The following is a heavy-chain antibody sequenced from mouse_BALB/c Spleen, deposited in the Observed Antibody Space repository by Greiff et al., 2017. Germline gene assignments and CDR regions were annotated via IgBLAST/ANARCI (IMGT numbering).Heavy chain of an antibody. J-gene: IGHJ4*01. D-gene: IGHD4-1*01. CDR1: GFSLTGYG. V-gene: IGHV2-6-7*01. Sequence: VQLQQSGPGLVAPSQSLSITCTVSGFSLTGYGVNWVRQPPGKGLEWLGMIWGDGSTDYNSALKSRLSISKDNSKSQVFLKMNSLQTDDTARYYCARGTGTEDYAMDYWGQGTSVTVSS. CDR2: IWGDGST. CDR3: ARGTGTEDYAMDY.